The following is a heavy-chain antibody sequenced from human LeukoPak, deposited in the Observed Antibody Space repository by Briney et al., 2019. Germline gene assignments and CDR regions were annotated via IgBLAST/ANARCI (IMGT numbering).Heavy chain of an antibody. CDR1: GGSISSYY. Sequence: SETLSLTCTVSGGSISSYYWSWIRQSPGKGLEWIGYVYYTGTTNYNPSLKSRVTISVDTSKNQFSLKVNSVTVADTAVYYCARRSSGGWRYFDFWGQGTLVTVSS. D-gene: IGHD6-19*01. V-gene: IGHV4-59*08. J-gene: IGHJ4*02. CDR2: VYYTGTT. CDR3: ARRSSGGWRYFDF.